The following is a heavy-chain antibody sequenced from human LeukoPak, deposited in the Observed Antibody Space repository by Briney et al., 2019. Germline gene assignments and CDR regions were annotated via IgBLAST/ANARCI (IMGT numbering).Heavy chain of an antibody. Sequence: ASVKVSCKASGYTFTSYGISWVRQAPGQGLEWMGGISAYNCNTNYAQKLQGRVTMTTDTSTSTAYMELRSLRSDDTAVYYCASPLGYYDILTGYYPVGAFDIWGQGTMVTVSS. CDR3: ASPLGYYDILTGYYPVGAFDI. J-gene: IGHJ3*02. CDR1: GYTFTSYG. V-gene: IGHV1-18*01. D-gene: IGHD3-9*01. CDR2: ISAYNCNT.